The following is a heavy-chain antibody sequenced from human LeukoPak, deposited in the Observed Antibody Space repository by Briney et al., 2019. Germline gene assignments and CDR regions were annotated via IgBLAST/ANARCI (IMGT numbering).Heavy chain of an antibody. CDR1: GYTFTSYG. CDR2: ISAHNGNT. CDR3: ARGYYCSGGSCYSGCFDN. Sequence: ASVKVSRKASGYTFTSYGISWVRQAPGQGLEWMGWISAHNGNTKYAQKLQGRATMTTDTSTSTAYMELRNLRSDDTAVYYCARGYYCSGGSCYSGCFDNWGQGTLVTVSS. V-gene: IGHV1-18*01. D-gene: IGHD2-15*01. J-gene: IGHJ4*02.